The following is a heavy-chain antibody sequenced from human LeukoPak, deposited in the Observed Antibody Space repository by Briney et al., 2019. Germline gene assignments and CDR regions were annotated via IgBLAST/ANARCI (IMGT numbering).Heavy chain of an antibody. Sequence: SVKVSCKASGGTFSSYAISWVRQAPGQGLEWMGGIIPIFGTANYAQKFQGRVTITADKSTSTAYMELSSLRSEDTAVYSCARAADSSSYEIGVNWFDPWGQGPLVTVSS. CDR1: GGTFSSYA. V-gene: IGHV1-69*06. CDR2: IIPIFGTA. CDR3: ARAADSSSYEIGVNWFDP. J-gene: IGHJ5*02. D-gene: IGHD6-13*01.